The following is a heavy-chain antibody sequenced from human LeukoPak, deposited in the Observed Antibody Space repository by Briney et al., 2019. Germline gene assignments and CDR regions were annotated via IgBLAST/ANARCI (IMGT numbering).Heavy chain of an antibody. J-gene: IGHJ5*02. V-gene: IGHV4-4*09. CDR1: GGSISGYY. CDR3: TKREGPISGCYDYFDP. CDR2: IHSSGYT. Sequence: PSETLSLTCTVSGGSISGYYWSWIRQPPGQGLEWIAYIHSSGYTNYNPSLKSRVTISVDTSKNQFSLKVTSVTAADTAMYYCTKREGPISGCYDYFDPWGQGTLVTVSS. D-gene: IGHD1-26*01.